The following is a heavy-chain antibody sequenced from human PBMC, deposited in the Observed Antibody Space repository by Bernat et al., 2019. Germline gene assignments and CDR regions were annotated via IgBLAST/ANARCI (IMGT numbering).Heavy chain of an antibody. J-gene: IGHJ4*02. CDR2: ISATSDTT. Sequence: EVQLLESGGGLVQPGGSLRLSCAASGFAFSTYAMNWIRQAPGKGLEWVSSISATSDTTHYAASVKGRFVISRDNSRNTLSLQMDSLRAEDTGIYYCARDPRLGSEIDFWGLGTLVTVSS. V-gene: IGHV3-23*01. D-gene: IGHD3-10*01. CDR1: GFAFSTYA. CDR3: ARDPRLGSEIDF.